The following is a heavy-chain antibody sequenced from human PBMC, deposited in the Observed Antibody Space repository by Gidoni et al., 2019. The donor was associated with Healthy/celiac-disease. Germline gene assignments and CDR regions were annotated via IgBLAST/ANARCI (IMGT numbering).Heavy chain of an antibody. CDR2: ISSSSSTI. V-gene: IGHV3-48*02. CDR3: AREVGLPGYSSSWYVDY. J-gene: IGHJ4*02. Sequence: EVQLVESGGGLVQPGGSLRLSCSASGFTFSSYSMNWVRQAPGKGLEWVSYISSSSSTIYYADSVKGRFTISRDNAKNSLYLQMNSLRDEDTAVYYCAREVGLPGYSSSWYVDYWGQGTLVTVSS. D-gene: IGHD6-13*01. CDR1: GFTFSSYS.